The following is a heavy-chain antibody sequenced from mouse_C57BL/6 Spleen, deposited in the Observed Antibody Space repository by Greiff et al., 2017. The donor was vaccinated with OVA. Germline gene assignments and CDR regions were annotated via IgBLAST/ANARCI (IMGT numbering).Heavy chain of an antibody. D-gene: IGHD1-1*01. V-gene: IGHV5-9-1*02. Sequence: EVKVVESGAGLVKPGGSLKLSCAASGFTFSSYAMSWVRQTPEKRLEWVAYISSGGDYIYYADTVKGRFTISRDNARNTLYLQMSSLKSEDTAMYYCTREDYGSSFDYWGQGTTLTVSS. J-gene: IGHJ2*01. CDR1: GFTFSSYA. CDR3: TREDYGSSFDY. CDR2: ISSGGDYI.